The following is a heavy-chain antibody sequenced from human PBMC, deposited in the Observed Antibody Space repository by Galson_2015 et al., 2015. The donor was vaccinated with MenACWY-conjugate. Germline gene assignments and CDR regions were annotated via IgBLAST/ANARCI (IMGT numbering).Heavy chain of an antibody. CDR2: ISTYNGNA. V-gene: IGHV1-18*01. CDR1: GYTFTNFG. CDR3: ARDPLGRHDSSSWFWID. Sequence: SVKVSCKAAGYTFTNFGITWVRKAPGQGLEWMGWISTYNGNANYAQKVRDRVMMTTDTSTNTVHMELKSLTSDDTAVYFCARDPLGRHDSSSWFWIDWGQGTPVTVSS. D-gene: IGHD6-13*01. J-gene: IGHJ4*02.